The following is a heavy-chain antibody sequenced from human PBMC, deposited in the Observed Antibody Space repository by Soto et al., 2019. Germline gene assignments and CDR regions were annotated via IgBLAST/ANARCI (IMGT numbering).Heavy chain of an antibody. D-gene: IGHD3-22*01. CDR3: STPYDSSGYYLGDY. Sequence: QVQLVESGGGVVQPGRSLRLSCAASGFTFSSYAMHWVRQAPGKGLEWVAVISYDGSNKYYADSVNGRFTISRDNYKNTLYLQMNSLRAEDTAVYYCSTPYDSSGYYLGDYWGQGTLVTVSS. CDR2: ISYDGSNK. V-gene: IGHV3-30-3*01. CDR1: GFTFSSYA. J-gene: IGHJ4*02.